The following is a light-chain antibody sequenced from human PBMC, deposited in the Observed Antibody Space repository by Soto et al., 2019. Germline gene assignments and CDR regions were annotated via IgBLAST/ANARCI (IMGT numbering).Light chain of an antibody. CDR1: QGIRND. J-gene: IGKJ1*01. CDR2: AAS. V-gene: IGKV1-6*01. Sequence: AIQMADWPSSLSASVGDRVTVTFGASQGIRNDLGWYQQKPGKAPKLLIYAASSLQSGVPSRFSGSGSGTDFTRTICSLRPEDFATQYCLRDYKSPLRFGQGTQVEIK. CDR3: LRDYKSPLR.